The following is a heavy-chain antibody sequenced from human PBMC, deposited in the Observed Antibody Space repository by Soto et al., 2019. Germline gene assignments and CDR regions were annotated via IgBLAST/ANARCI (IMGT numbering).Heavy chain of an antibody. CDR3: ARDLGVYGSGSYGSPGGPFDI. D-gene: IGHD3-10*01. Sequence: QVQLVQSGAEVKKPGSSVKVSCKASGGTFSSYAISWVRQAPGQGLEWMGGIIPIFGTANYAQKFQGRVAITADESTSTAYMELSSLRSEDTAVYYCARDLGVYGSGSYGSPGGPFDIWGQGTMVTVSS. CDR1: GGTFSSYA. V-gene: IGHV1-69*01. J-gene: IGHJ3*02. CDR2: IIPIFGTA.